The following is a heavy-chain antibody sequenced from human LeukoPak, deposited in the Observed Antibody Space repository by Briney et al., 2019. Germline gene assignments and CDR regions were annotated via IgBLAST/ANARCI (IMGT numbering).Heavy chain of an antibody. D-gene: IGHD3-10*01. Sequence: PSETLSLTCTVSGGSISGYYWSWLRQPAGKGLEEIGRVYTSGTTNYNPSLKTRVTLSIDTSKNQFSLQLTSLTAADTAVYYCARGFGHPWGQGTLVTVSS. CDR3: ARGFGHP. V-gene: IGHV4-4*07. CDR2: VYTSGTT. J-gene: IGHJ5*02. CDR1: GGSISGYY.